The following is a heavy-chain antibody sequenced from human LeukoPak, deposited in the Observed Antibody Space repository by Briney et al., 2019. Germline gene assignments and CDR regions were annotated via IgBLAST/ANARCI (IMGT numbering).Heavy chain of an antibody. CDR1: GYTFTSYD. CDR3: ARADSSGWYNWFDP. V-gene: IGHV1-69*05. CDR2: IIPIFGTA. D-gene: IGHD6-19*01. J-gene: IGHJ5*02. Sequence: SVKVSCKASGYTFTSYDINWVRQAPGQGLEWMGRIIPIFGTANYAQKFQGRVTITTDESTSTAYMELSSLRSEDTAVYYCARADSSGWYNWFDPWGQGTLVTVSS.